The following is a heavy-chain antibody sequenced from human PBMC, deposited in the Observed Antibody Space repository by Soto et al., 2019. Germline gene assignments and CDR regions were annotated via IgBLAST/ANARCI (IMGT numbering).Heavy chain of an antibody. Sequence: PGGSLRLSCAASGFTFSSYGMHWVRQAPGKGLEWVAVISYDGSNKYYADSVKGRFTISRDNSKNTLYLQMNSLRAEDTAVYYCAQDYYGMDVWGQGTTVTVSS. CDR1: GFTFSSYG. CDR3: AQDYYGMDV. J-gene: IGHJ6*02. CDR2: ISYDGSNK. V-gene: IGHV3-30*18.